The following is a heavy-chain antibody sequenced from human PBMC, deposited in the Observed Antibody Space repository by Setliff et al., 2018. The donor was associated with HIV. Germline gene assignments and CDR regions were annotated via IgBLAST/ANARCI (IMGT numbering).Heavy chain of an antibody. V-gene: IGHV3-48*03. CDR1: GFIFSSYE. CDR3: VRKGD. Sequence: GGSLRLSCAASGFIFSSYEMNWVRQAPGKGLEWVSYINSYGSSTYYADSVKGRFTISRDNAKNSLYLQMNSLRAEDTAVYYCVRKGDWGQGTLVTVSS. J-gene: IGHJ4*02. CDR2: INSYGSST.